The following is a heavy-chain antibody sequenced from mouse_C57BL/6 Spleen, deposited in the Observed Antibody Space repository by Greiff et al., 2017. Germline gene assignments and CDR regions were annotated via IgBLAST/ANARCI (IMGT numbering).Heavy chain of an antibody. J-gene: IGHJ2*01. CDR2: LGPGSGST. CDR1: GYTFTDYY. CDR3: ARLEGPDY. D-gene: IGHD3-3*01. Sequence: QVQLQQSGAELVKPGASVKISCKASGYTFTDYYINWVKQRPGQGLEWIGKLGPGSGSTYYNEKFKGKATLTADKSSSTAYMPRSSLTSEDSAVYFCARLEGPDYWGQAPT. V-gene: IGHV1-77*01.